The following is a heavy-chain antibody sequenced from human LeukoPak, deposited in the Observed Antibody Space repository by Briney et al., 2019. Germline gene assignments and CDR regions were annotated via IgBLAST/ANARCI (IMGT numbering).Heavy chain of an antibody. CDR1: GFTFSSYA. CDR3: AKDSYYYGSGSYFYYYYYMDV. Sequence: GGSLRLSCAASGFTFSSYAMSWVRQAPGKGLEWVSAISGSGGSTYYADSVRGRITISRDNSKNTLYLQMNSLRAEDTAVYYCAKDSYYYGSGSYFYYYYYMDVWGKGTTVTISS. CDR2: ISGSGGST. D-gene: IGHD3-10*01. V-gene: IGHV3-23*01. J-gene: IGHJ6*03.